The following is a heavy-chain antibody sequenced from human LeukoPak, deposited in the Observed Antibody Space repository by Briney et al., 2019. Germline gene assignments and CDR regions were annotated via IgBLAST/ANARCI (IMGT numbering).Heavy chain of an antibody. CDR2: ISGSGGTT. J-gene: IGHJ4*02. Sequence: GGSLRLSCAASGFTFSNYAMSWVRQAPGKGLEWVSVISGSGGTTYSADSVKGRFTISRDNSKNTLYLQMNSLRAEDTAAYYCARERGSSGGNTNGYFDYWGQGTLVTVSS. V-gene: IGHV3-23*01. CDR3: ARERGSSGGNTNGYFDY. D-gene: IGHD4-23*01. CDR1: GFTFSNYA.